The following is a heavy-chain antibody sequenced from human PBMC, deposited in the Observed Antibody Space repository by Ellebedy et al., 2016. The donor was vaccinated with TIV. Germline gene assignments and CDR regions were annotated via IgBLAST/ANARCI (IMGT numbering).Heavy chain of an antibody. CDR1: GDAISHYY. CDR3: ARVIMSRGLAYYGLDV. Sequence: MPGGSLRLSCTVSGDAISHYYWNWVRQSAGKGLEWIGRIYGGGSSTYNPSLRSRVTMSVDTSKKQVSLNLRSVTAADTAVYYCARVIMSRGLAYYGLDVWGQGTTVTASS. D-gene: IGHD3-10*01. CDR2: IYGGGSS. V-gene: IGHV4-4*07. J-gene: IGHJ6*02.